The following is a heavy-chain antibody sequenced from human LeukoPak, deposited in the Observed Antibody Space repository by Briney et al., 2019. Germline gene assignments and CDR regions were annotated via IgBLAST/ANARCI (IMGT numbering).Heavy chain of an antibody. CDR2: ISSSSSYI. V-gene: IGHV3-21*01. CDR3: ARDYSYDFWSATLTRAFYYYYYMDV. CDR1: GFTFSSYS. J-gene: IGHJ6*03. D-gene: IGHD3-3*01. Sequence: PGGSLRLPCAASGFTFSSYSMNWVRQAPGKGLEWVSSISSSSSYIYYADSVKGRFTISRDNAKNSLYLQMNSLRAEDTAVYYCARDYSYDFWSATLTRAFYYYYYMDVWGKGTTVTVSS.